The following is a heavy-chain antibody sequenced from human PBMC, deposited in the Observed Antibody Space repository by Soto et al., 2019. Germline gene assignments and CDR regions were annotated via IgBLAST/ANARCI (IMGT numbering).Heavy chain of an antibody. CDR3: ARGAMANFDY. Sequence: SVKVSCKASGGTFGSQGIAWVRQAPGQGLEWMGGFIAMLGTPTYAKKVQGRATISADESLTSSYLELRSLRSEDTGMYFCARGAMANFDYWGQGTVVTVSS. CDR2: FIAMLGTP. CDR1: GGTFGSQG. D-gene: IGHD5-18*01. V-gene: IGHV1-69*13. J-gene: IGHJ4*02.